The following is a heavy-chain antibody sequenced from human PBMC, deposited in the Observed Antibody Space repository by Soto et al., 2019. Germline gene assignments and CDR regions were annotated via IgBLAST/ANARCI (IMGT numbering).Heavy chain of an antibody. Sequence: QITLKGSGHTLVNPKHTLTLTCTFSGFSRSNSEVGVGWIRQPPGKALEWLALIYWDDDKRYRQSLKNRLTITDDTSNNQVGLTMTNMDPVETATYYFAHRFDRYYLDSRGQGTLVTVSS. J-gene: IGHJ4*02. CDR3: AHRFDRYYLDS. D-gene: IGHD3-9*01. CDR2: IYWDDDK. V-gene: IGHV2-5*02. CDR1: GFSRSNSEVG.